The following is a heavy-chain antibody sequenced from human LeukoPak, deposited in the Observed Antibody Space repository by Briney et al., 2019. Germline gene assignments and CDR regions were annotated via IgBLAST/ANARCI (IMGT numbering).Heavy chain of an antibody. CDR1: GFTVSSNY. Sequence: PGGPLRLSCAASGFTVSSNYMSWVRQAPGKGLEWVSVIYSGGSTYYADSVKGRFTISRDNSKNTLYLQMNSLRAEDTAVYYCARDPYCTNGVCYNFDYWGQGTLVTVSS. CDR3: ARDPYCTNGVCYNFDY. D-gene: IGHD2-8*01. J-gene: IGHJ4*02. CDR2: IYSGGST. V-gene: IGHV3-66*01.